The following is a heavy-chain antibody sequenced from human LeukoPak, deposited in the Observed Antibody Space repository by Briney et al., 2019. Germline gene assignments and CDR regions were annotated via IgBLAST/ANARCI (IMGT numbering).Heavy chain of an antibody. CDR2: IKEDGSEK. V-gene: IGHV3-7*03. Sequence: GGSLRLSCAASGFTFTNHWMSWVRQAPGKGLEWVANIKEDGSEKYYVDSVKGRFTVSRDNVKDSLFLQMNSLRVDDTAVYYCAKSGSSVFWSWGQGTLVTVSS. J-gene: IGHJ5*02. CDR3: AKSGSSVFWS. D-gene: IGHD3-3*02. CDR1: GFTFTNHW.